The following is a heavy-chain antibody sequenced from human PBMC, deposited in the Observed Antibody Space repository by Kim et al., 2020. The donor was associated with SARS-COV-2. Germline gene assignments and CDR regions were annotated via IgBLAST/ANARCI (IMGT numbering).Heavy chain of an antibody. D-gene: IGHD2-21*01. Sequence: GGSLRLSCTASGFIFSRHGMNWVRQAPGRGLEWVSTIRDRGGDTYYTDSVKGRFTISRDNFKNTVYLQMSRLRAEDTAIYYCAKSHIVGTATAMDFWGPGTLVTVSS. CDR2: IRDRGGDT. J-gene: IGHJ4*02. CDR3: AKSHIVGTATAMDF. CDR1: GFIFSRHG. V-gene: IGHV3-23*01.